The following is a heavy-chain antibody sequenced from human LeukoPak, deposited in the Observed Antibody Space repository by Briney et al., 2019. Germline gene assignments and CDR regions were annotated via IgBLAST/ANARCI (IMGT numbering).Heavy chain of an antibody. J-gene: IGHJ4*02. Sequence: SETLSLTCAVSGDSISTTNYYWGWIRQPPGKGLEWIGIIYYSGITHYNPSLKSRVTISVDTSKNQFSLKLNSVTAADTAVYYCARSKGNYCSGGTCPGRLFDCWGQGTLVTVSS. CDR1: GDSISTTNYY. CDR2: IYYSGIT. V-gene: IGHV4-39*07. CDR3: ARSKGNYCSGGTCPGRLFDC. D-gene: IGHD2-15*01.